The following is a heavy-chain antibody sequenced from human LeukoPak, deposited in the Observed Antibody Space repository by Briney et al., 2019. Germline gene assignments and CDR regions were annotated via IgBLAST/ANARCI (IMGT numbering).Heavy chain of an antibody. CDR2: SGGDGGST. V-gene: IGHV3-23*01. CDR1: GFTVISYE. Sequence: TGGSLRLSCAASGFTVISYEMNWVRQAPGKGLEWVSASGGDGGSTYADSVKGRFTISRDSSKNTLYLQMNSLRAEDTATYYCAKALNYWYFDLWGRGNLVTVSS. J-gene: IGHJ2*01. CDR3: AKALNYWYFDL.